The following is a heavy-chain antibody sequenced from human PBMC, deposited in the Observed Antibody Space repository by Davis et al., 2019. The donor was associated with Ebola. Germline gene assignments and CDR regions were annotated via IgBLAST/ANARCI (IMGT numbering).Heavy chain of an antibody. J-gene: IGHJ1*01. D-gene: IGHD3-16*01. Sequence: PGGSLRLSCAASGFTFSSYAMHWVRQAPGKGLEWVAVISYDGSNKYYADSVKGRFTISRDNSKNTLYLQMNSLRAEDTAIYYCVSGSPDIRYFHHWGQGTLVTVSS. CDR3: VSGSPDIRYFHH. V-gene: IGHV3-30*04. CDR1: GFTFSSYA. CDR2: ISYDGSNK.